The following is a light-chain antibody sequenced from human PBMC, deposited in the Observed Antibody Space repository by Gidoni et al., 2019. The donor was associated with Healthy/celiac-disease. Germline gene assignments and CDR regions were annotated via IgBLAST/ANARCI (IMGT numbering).Light chain of an antibody. J-gene: IGLJ2*01. CDR2: EVS. CDR3: SSYAGSSPKV. Sequence: QSALTQPPSAPGSPGQSVTISCTGTSSDVGGYNYVSWYQQHPGKAPKLMIYEVSKRPSGVPDRFSGSKSGNTASLTVSGLQAEDEADYYCSSYAGSSPKVFGGGTKLTVL. V-gene: IGLV2-8*01. CDR1: SSDVGGYNY.